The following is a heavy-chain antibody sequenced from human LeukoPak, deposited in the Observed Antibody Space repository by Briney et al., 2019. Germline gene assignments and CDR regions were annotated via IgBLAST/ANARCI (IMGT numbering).Heavy chain of an antibody. Sequence: PGGSLRLSCAASGFTFNNYAMTWVRQAPGKGLEWVSAITVGGGTTYYADSVKGRFTISRDNSKNTVYLQMDSLRPEDMAVYYCARADCSSSSCYTVNYWGQGTLVTVSS. CDR3: ARADCSSSSCYTVNY. J-gene: IGHJ4*02. CDR2: ITVGGGTT. D-gene: IGHD2-2*02. V-gene: IGHV3-23*01. CDR1: GFTFNNYA.